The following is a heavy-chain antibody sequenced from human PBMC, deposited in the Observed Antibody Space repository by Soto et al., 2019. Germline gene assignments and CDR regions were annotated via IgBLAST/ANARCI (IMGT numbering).Heavy chain of an antibody. CDR3: ARALNYCSGGSCSFDY. CDR2: IYYSGST. J-gene: IGHJ4*02. CDR1: GGSISSYY. D-gene: IGHD2-15*01. Sequence: QVQLQESGPGLVKPSETLSLTCTVPGGSISSYYWSWIRQPPGKGLEWIGYIYYSGSTKYNPALRCGVTMSGDTVKNQFALKLSSVSGADAAVYYCARALNYCSGGSCSFDYWGQGTLVTVSS. V-gene: IGHV4-59*01.